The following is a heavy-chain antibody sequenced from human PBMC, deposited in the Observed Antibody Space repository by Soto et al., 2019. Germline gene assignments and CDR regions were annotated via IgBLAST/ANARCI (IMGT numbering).Heavy chain of an antibody. CDR2: IYPSGGST. CDR1: GYTFTNYY. V-gene: IGHV1-46*01. J-gene: IGHJ6*02. CDR3: ARVIAARPDYYGMDV. Sequence: GASVKVSCKASGYTFTNYYMHWVRQAPGQGLEWMGIIYPSGGSTSYAQKFQGRVTMTRDTSTSTVYMELSSLRSEDTAVYYCARVIAARPDYYGMDVWGQGTTVTVSS. D-gene: IGHD6-6*01.